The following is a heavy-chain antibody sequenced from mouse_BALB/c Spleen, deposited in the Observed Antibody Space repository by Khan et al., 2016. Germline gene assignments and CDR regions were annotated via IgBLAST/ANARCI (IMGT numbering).Heavy chain of an antibody. CDR1: GYSITTGFY. J-gene: IGHJ4*01. CDR2: MSYDGTN. D-gene: IGHD3-3*01. Sequence: EVQLQESGPGLVKPSQSLSLICSVSGYSITTGFYWNWIRQFPGNKLEWMAYMSYDGTNYYNPSLKNRISITRDTSENPFFLRLNSVTTEDSATYYWGRGDWSYAMGYWGQGTSVTVSS. V-gene: IGHV3-6*02. CDR3: GRGDWSYAMGY.